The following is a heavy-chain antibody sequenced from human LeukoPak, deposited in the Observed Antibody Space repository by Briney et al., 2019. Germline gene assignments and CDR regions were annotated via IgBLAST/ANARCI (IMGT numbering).Heavy chain of an antibody. CDR1: GFTFSSYA. D-gene: IGHD6-19*01. CDR2: IRGSGGGT. J-gene: IGHJ4*02. CDR3: AKAGIGVVGYFDY. V-gene: IGHV3-23*01. Sequence: PGGSLRLSCAASGFTFSSYAMSWVRQAPGKGLEWVSAIRGSGGGTYHADSVKGRFTISRDNSKNTLYLQKNSLRDEDTALYYCAKAGIGVVGYFDYWGQGTLVTVSS.